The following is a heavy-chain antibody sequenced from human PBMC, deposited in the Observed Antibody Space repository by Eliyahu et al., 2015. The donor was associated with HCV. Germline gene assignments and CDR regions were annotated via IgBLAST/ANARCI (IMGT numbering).Heavy chain of an antibody. D-gene: IGHD1-26*01. Sequence: QVQLQESGPGLVKPSDTLSLTXSVSXXSXTNXFXXXIRQPPGKGLEWIGYIYYSGSTSYNPSLESRVTLSVDTSKNQFSLKLRSVTSADTAVYYCARGGYVKSYDTIDYWGPGTLVTVSS. V-gene: IGHV4-59*07. CDR2: IYYSGST. J-gene: IGHJ4*02. CDR3: ARGGYVKSYDTIDY. CDR1: XXSXTNXF.